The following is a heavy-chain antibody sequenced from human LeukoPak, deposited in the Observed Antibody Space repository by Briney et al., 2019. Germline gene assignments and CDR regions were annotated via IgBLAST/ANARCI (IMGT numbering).Heavy chain of an antibody. V-gene: IGHV5-51*01. CDR1: GYSFTSYW. D-gene: IGHD3-9*01. Sequence: GESLKISCKGSGYSFTSYWIGWVRQMPGKGLDWMGIIYPGDSDTRYSPSFQGQVTISADKSISTAYLQWSSLKASDTAMYYCATYYDILTSHRGYFDYWAREPWSPSPQ. J-gene: IGHJ4*02. CDR3: ATYYDILTSHRGYFDY. CDR2: IYPGDSDT.